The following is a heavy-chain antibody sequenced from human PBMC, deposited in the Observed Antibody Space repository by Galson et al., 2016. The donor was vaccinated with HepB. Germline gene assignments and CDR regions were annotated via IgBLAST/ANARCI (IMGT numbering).Heavy chain of an antibody. CDR2: ISSDGRNT. J-gene: IGHJ4*02. CDR1: GFTFSSYA. CDR3: ATFLETYYDNVFYFDY. D-gene: IGHD1-26*01. Sequence: SLRLSCATSGFTFSSYALHWVRQAPGKGLEWVAVISSDGRNTDYADSVKGRFTISRDNSQSTLHLDLDSLRVEDTAVYYCATFLETYYDNVFYFDYWGQGTLVTVSS. V-gene: IGHV3-30*04.